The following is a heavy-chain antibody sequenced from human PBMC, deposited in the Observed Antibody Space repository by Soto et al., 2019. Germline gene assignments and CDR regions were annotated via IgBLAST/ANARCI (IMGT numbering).Heavy chain of an antibody. V-gene: IGHV1-18*01. D-gene: IGHD3-10*01. CDR3: ARDPCWVRAPVEIAGWFDL. J-gene: IGHJ5*02. Sequence: QVQLIQSGGDVKKPGASVKVSCKASGYTFTSYGISWVRQGPGQGLEWLGWISTYNGKTKYAQILQGRVTMTTDTSTTTTYMEVSDLISDDTAVYYCARDPCWVRAPVEIAGWFDLWGQGTLVSVSS. CDR2: ISTYNGKT. CDR1: GYTFTSYG.